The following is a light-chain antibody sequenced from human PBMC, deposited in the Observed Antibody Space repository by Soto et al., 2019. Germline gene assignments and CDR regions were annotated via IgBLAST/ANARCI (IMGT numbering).Light chain of an antibody. V-gene: IGLV2-14*01. CDR2: DVS. CDR1: SSDVGGYNY. CDR3: SSYTSSSTLLYV. Sequence: QSALTQPASVSGSPGQSITISCTGTSSDVGGYNYVSWYQQHPGKAPKLMIYDVSNRPSGVSNRFSGSKSGNTASLTISGLQAEDEADYYCSSYTSSSTLLYVFGTGTKVTL. J-gene: IGLJ1*01.